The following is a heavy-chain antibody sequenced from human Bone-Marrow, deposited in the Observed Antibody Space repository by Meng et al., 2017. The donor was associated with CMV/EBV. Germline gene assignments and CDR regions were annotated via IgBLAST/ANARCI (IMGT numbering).Heavy chain of an antibody. Sequence: ASVKVSCKASGYTFTSYYMHWVRQAPGQGLEWMGIINPSGGSTSYAQKFQGRVTMTRDTSTSTVYMELSSLRSEDTAVYYCARDTGAYSPLGYYYGMDVWGRGTTVTVSS. V-gene: IGHV1-46*01. CDR3: ARDTGAYSPLGYYYGMDV. CDR1: GYTFTSYY. J-gene: IGHJ6*02. D-gene: IGHD4-11*01. CDR2: INPSGGST.